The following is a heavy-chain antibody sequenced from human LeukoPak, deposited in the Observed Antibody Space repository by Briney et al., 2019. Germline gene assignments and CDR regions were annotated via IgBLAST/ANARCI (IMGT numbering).Heavy chain of an antibody. J-gene: IGHJ5*02. Sequence: GASVKVSCKASGGTFSSYAISWVRQAPGQGLEWMGRIIPILGIANYAQKFQGRVTMTTDTSTSTAYMELRSLRSDDTAVYYCARYYEGFSRAAAPVDPWGQGTLVTVSS. CDR2: IIPILGIA. V-gene: IGHV1-69*04. CDR3: ARYYEGFSRAAAPVDP. D-gene: IGHD6-13*01. CDR1: GGTFSSYA.